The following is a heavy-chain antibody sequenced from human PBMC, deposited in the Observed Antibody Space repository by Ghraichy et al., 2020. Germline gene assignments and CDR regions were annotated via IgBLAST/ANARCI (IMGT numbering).Heavy chain of an antibody. CDR3: AKFGQGSSGY. CDR2: ISGSGGST. CDR1: GFTFSSYA. Sequence: LSLTCAASGFTFSSYAMSWVRQAPGKGLEWVSAISGSGGSTYYADSVTGRFTISRDNSKNTLYLQMNSLRAEDTAVYYCAKFGQGSSGYWGQGTLVTVSS. D-gene: IGHD6-6*01. J-gene: IGHJ4*02. V-gene: IGHV3-23*01.